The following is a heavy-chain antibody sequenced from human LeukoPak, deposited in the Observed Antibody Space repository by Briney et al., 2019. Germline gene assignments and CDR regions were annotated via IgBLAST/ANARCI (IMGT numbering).Heavy chain of an antibody. CDR1: GYSISSGYY. CDR3: ARERSGSEIFARSFDI. D-gene: IGHD3-3*01. J-gene: IGHJ3*02. CDR2: IYHSGST. V-gene: IGHV4-38-2*02. Sequence: SETLSLTCTVSGYSISSGYYWGWIRQPPGKGLEWIGSIYHSGSTYYNPSLKSRVTISVDTSKNQFSLKLSSVTAADTAVYYCARERSGSEIFARSFDIWGQGTMVTVSS.